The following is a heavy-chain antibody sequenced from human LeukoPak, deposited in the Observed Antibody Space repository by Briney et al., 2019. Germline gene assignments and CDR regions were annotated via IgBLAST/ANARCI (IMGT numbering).Heavy chain of an antibody. V-gene: IGHV3-21*06. J-gene: IGHJ4*02. Sequence: GGSLRLSCAASGFTFSSYEMNWVRQAPGKGLEWVSSISSITTYIYYSDSVKGRFTISRDNAKNSLYLQVNSLRPEDTAIYYCARGDPAYDYWGQGTLVTVSS. CDR3: ARGDPAYDY. CDR1: GFTFSSYE. CDR2: ISSITTYI.